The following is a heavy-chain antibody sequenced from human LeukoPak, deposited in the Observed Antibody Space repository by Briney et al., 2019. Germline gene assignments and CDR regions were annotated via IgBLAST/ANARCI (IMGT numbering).Heavy chain of an antibody. CDR1: GGTFSSYA. V-gene: IGHV1-69*06. J-gene: IGHJ4*02. Sequence: SVKVSCKASGGTFSSYAISWVRQAPGQGLEWMGGIIPIFGTANYAQKFRGRVTITADKSTRTAYMELSSLRSEDTAVYYCARVYDSSGSAANYWGQGTLVTVSS. D-gene: IGHD3-22*01. CDR3: ARVYDSSGSAANY. CDR2: IIPIFGTA.